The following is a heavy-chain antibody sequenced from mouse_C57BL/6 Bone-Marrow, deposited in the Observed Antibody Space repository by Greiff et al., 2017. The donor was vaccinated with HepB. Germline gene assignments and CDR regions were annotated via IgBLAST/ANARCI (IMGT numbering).Heavy chain of an antibody. D-gene: IGHD1-1*01. CDR2: ISYSGST. J-gene: IGHJ1*03. V-gene: IGHV3-8*01. CDR1: GYSFTSDY. Sequence: EVQLQESGPGLAKPSQSLSLTCSVTGYSFTSDYWNWIRKFPGNKLEYMGYISYSGSTYYNPSIISRISITRDTSNHQYYLQLNAETTEDTATYYYERLRVGYFDVWGTGTTVTVSS. CDR3: ERLRVGYFDV.